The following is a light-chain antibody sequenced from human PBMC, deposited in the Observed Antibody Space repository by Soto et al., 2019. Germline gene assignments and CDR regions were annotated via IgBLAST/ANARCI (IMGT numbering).Light chain of an antibody. CDR2: AAS. V-gene: IGKV1-39*01. Sequence: DIHMTQSHSSLSASIGDRVTITCRASQTISSYLNWYQKKPGKAPKLLIYAASSLQSGVPSRLSGSGYGTDFTLTISSLQPEDGATDDCQQKYSTPLTFGGGTKVDIK. CDR3: QQKYSTPLT. CDR1: QTISSY. J-gene: IGKJ4*01.